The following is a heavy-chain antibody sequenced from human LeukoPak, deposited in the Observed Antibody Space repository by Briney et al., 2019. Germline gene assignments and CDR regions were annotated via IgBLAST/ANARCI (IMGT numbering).Heavy chain of an antibody. CDR1: GYTXTSYY. CDR2: INPSRGST. Sequence: ASVKVSCKASGYTXTSYYIHWVRQAPGQGLEWMGMINPSRGSTSYAQKFQGGLTMTRDTSTSTVYMELSSLRSEDTAVYYCTRGVQLERRYYNWFDPWGQGTLVTVSS. CDR3: TRGVQLERRYYNWFDP. J-gene: IGHJ5*02. V-gene: IGHV1-46*01. D-gene: IGHD1-1*01.